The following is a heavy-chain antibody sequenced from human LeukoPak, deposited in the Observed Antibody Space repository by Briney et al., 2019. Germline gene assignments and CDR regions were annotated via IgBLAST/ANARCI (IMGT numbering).Heavy chain of an antibody. Sequence: GGSLRLSCAASGFTFSSYAMHWVRQAPGKGLEWVAVISYDGSNKYYADSVRGRFTISRDNSKNTLYLQMNSLRAEDTAVYYCARGRGDYGWYFDYWGQGTLVTVSS. D-gene: IGHD4/OR15-4a*01. CDR1: GFTFSSYA. V-gene: IGHV3-30-3*01. CDR3: ARGRGDYGWYFDY. J-gene: IGHJ4*02. CDR2: ISYDGSNK.